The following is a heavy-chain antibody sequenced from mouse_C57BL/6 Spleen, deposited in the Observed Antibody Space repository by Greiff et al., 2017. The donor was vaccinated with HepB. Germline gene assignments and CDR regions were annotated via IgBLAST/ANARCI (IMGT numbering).Heavy chain of an antibody. CDR3: ARFRFLYAMDY. J-gene: IGHJ4*01. CDR2: INPYNGDT. CDR1: GYSFTGYF. V-gene: IGHV1-20*01. Sequence: EVQLQQSGPELVKPGDSVKISCKASGYSFTGYFMNWVMQSHGKSLEWIGRINPYNGDTFYNQKFKGKATLTVDKSSSTAHMELRSLTSEDSAVYYCARFRFLYAMDYWGQGTSVTVSS.